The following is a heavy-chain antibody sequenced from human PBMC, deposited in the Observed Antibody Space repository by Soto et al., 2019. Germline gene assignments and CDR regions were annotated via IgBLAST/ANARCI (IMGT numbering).Heavy chain of an antibody. Sequence: EVHLMESGGGLVQPGESLRLSCAASGFTFSSFALSWVRQAPGKGLEWVSALGSSIRTIFDADSVRGRFTISRDNSKNTLYLQMNSLSPEDTAGDSCAQGGHGAYDCWGQGALGNVSS. CDR1: GFTFSSFA. CDR3: AQGGHGAYDC. D-gene: IGHD3-10*01. V-gene: IGHV3-23*01. J-gene: IGHJ4*02. CDR2: LGSSIRTI.